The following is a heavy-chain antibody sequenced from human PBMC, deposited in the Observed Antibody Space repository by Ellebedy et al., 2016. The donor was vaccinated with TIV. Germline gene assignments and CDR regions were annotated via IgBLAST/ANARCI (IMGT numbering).Heavy chain of an antibody. CDR1: GGSISSSSYY. CDR3: AREAGIAVAGSWPDY. CDR2: IYYSGST. Sequence: SETLSLTCTVSGGSISSSSYYWGWIRQPPGKGLEWIGSIYYSGSTYYNPSLKSRVTISVDTSKNQFSLKLSSVTAADTAVYYCAREAGIAVAGSWPDYWGQGTLVTVSS. J-gene: IGHJ4*02. D-gene: IGHD6-19*01. V-gene: IGHV4-39*02.